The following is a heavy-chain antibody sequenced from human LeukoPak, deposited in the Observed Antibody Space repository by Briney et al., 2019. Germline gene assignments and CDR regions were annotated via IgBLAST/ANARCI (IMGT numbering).Heavy chain of an antibody. D-gene: IGHD1-26*01. Sequence: GGPLRLSCAASGFTFSSYAMTWVRQAPGKGLVWVSRINTDGSTTIYADSVKGRFTISRDNAKNTLYLQMNSLRDEDTAVYYCARDWYSGSQGYWGQGTLVTVSS. V-gene: IGHV3-74*01. J-gene: IGHJ4*02. CDR2: INTDGSTT. CDR1: GFTFSSYA. CDR3: ARDWYSGSQGY.